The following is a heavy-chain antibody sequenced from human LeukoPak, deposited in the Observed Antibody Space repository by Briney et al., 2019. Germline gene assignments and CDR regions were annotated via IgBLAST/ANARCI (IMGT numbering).Heavy chain of an antibody. CDR1: GFTFSNYW. V-gene: IGHV3-7*01. D-gene: IGHD5-18*01. CDR3: ARENGGWIQLWSLDY. Sequence: AGGSLRLSCAASGFTFSNYWMSWVRQAPGKGLEWVANIKQDGSEKYYVDSVKGRFTISRDNAKNSLYLQMNSLRAEDTAVYYCARENGGWIQLWSLDYWGQGTLVTVSS. J-gene: IGHJ4*02. CDR2: IKQDGSEK.